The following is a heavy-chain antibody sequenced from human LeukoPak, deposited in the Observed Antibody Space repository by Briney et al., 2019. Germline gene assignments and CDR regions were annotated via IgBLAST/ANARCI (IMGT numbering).Heavy chain of an antibody. D-gene: IGHD2-2*01. J-gene: IGHJ4*02. CDR1: GYSFTTYG. Sequence: GASVKVSCKASGYSFTTYGISWVRQAPGQGLEWMGWINPNTGGTNYAQKFQGRVTMTRDTSISTAYMELSRLRSDGTAVYYCARGYCSSTSCSSYGDYWKPLDYWGQGTLVTVSS. V-gene: IGHV1-2*02. CDR3: ARGYCSSTSCSSYGDYWKPLDY. CDR2: INPNTGGT.